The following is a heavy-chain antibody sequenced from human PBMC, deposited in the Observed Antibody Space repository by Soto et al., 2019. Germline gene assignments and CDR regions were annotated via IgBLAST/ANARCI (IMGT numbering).Heavy chain of an antibody. CDR2: INAHSGGT. CDR1: GFSFTGYY. D-gene: IGHD6-6*01. Sequence: VSVKVSCKASGFSFTGYYIHWLRQAPGQGLEWMGWINAHSGGTEYAQKFQGRVTLTRDTSIATAYLTLTSLTSDDTALYYCAKDLTRQLAYWLDPWGQGTQVTVSS. V-gene: IGHV1-2*02. CDR3: AKDLTRQLAYWLDP. J-gene: IGHJ5*02.